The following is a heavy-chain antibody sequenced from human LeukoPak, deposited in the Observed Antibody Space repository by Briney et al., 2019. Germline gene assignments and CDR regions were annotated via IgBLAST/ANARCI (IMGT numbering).Heavy chain of an antibody. D-gene: IGHD1-26*01. CDR2: ISSSSSTI. Sequence: GGSLRLSCAASGFTFSSYSMNWVRQAPGKGLEWVSYISSSSSTIYYADSVKGRFTISRDNAKNSLYLQMNSLRAEDTAVYYCARDPFEWELRAFDIWGQGTMVTVSS. J-gene: IGHJ3*02. CDR3: ARDPFEWELRAFDI. V-gene: IGHV3-48*01. CDR1: GFTFSSYS.